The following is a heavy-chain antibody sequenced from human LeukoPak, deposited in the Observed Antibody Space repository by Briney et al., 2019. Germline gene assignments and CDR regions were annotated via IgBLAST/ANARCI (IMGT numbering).Heavy chain of an antibody. CDR2: IYYSGST. J-gene: IGHJ4*02. D-gene: IGHD5-18*01. V-gene: IGHV4-39*01. CDR3: ARRLRGYSYGIDY. CDR1: GGSISSSSYY. Sequence: SKTLSLTCTVSGGSISSSSYYWGWIRQPPGKGLEWIGSIYYSGSTYYNPSLKSRVTISVDTSKNQFSLTLSSVTAADTAVYYCARRLRGYSYGIDYWGQGTLVTVSS.